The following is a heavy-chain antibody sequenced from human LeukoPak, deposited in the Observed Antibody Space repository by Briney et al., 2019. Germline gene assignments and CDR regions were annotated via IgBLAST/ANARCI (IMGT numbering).Heavy chain of an antibody. CDR3: ARDRGGDAYYYYYGMDV. D-gene: IGHD3-10*01. Sequence: GASVKVSFKASGYTFTSYGISWVRQAPGQGLEWMGWISAYNGNTNYAQKLQGRVTMTTDTSTSTAYMELRSLRSDDTAVYYCARDRGGDAYYYYYGMDVWGQGTTVTVSS. V-gene: IGHV1-18*01. CDR2: ISAYNGNT. CDR1: GYTFTSYG. J-gene: IGHJ6*02.